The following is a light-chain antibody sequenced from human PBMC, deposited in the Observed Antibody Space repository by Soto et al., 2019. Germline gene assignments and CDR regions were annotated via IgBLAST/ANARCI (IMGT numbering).Light chain of an antibody. CDR1: QSISSSY. J-gene: IGKJ4*01. CDR3: QQYGTSPLT. CDR2: GSS. Sequence: EIVLTQSPGTLSLSPGERATLSCRASQSISSSYLAWYQQKPGQAPRLLNYGSSSRATGIPDRFSGSGSGTDFTLTINRLEPEDFAVYYCQQYGTSPLTFGGGTKVEIK. V-gene: IGKV3-20*01.